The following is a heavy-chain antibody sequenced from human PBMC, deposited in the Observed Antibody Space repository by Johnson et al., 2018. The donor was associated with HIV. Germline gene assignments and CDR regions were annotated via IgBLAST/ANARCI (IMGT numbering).Heavy chain of an antibody. J-gene: IGHJ3*02. Sequence: VQLVESGGDLVQPGGSLGLSCAASGLTFDEYAMNWVRQAPGKGLEWVSGINWQGGTPGFADSVKGRFTISRDNAKNTLYLQMNSLRAEYTAMYFCARGGAFHAFDIWGHGTTVTVSS. CDR2: INWQGGTP. D-gene: IGHD3-3*02. V-gene: IGHV3-20*04. CDR3: ARGGAFHAFDI. CDR1: GLTFDEYA.